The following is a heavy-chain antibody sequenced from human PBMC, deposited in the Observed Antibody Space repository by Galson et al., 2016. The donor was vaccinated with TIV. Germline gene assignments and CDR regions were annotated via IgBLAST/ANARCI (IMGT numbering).Heavy chain of an antibody. CDR1: GGSISNSNYY. D-gene: IGHD3-10*01. Sequence: SETLSLTCTVSGGSISNSNYYWGWIRQPPGKGLEWIANIYYSGITYYDASLKSRVTISVDTSKNQFSLKLNSVIAADPAVYYCARLWYGEYIDYWGQGTRITVSS. CDR3: ARLWYGEYIDY. V-gene: IGHV4-39*01. CDR2: IYYSGIT. J-gene: IGHJ4*02.